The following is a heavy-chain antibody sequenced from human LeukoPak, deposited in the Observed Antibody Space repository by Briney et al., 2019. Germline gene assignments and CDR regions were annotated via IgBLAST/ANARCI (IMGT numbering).Heavy chain of an antibody. Sequence: GGSLRLSCAASGFTFSSYAMNWVRQAPGKGLEWVSYISSSGSTIYYADSVKGRFTISRDNAENSLYLQMNSLRAEDTAVYYCARDHSSWSYYFDYWGQGTLVTVSS. CDR3: ARDHSSWSYYFDY. J-gene: IGHJ4*02. V-gene: IGHV3-48*03. D-gene: IGHD6-13*01. CDR2: ISSSGSTI. CDR1: GFTFSSYA.